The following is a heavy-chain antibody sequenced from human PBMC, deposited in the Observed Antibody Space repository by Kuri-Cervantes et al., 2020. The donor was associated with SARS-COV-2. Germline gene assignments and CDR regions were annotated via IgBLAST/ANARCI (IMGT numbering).Heavy chain of an antibody. V-gene: IGHV4-34*01. CDR1: GESFSGYF. Sequence: SETLSLTCAFYGESFSGYFCAWIRQPPGKGLEWIASLSYTGRTFYNPSLKSRVTISVDTSKNQLSLTLSSVTAADTAVYYCARLGVGSDPNPDYWGQGTLVTVSS. J-gene: IGHJ4*02. D-gene: IGHD1-26*01. CDR2: LSYTGRT. CDR3: ARLGVGSDPNPDY.